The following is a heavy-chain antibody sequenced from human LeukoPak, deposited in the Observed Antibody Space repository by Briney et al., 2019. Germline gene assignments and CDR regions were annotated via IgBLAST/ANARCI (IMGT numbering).Heavy chain of an antibody. D-gene: IGHD4-17*01. J-gene: IGHJ4*02. CDR2: IGGSGDRV. V-gene: IGHV3-23*01. CDR3: AKTPGDYPGRVDY. Sequence: GGSLRLSCEASGFTFKSYAMTWVRQAPGKGLEWVSAIGGSGDRVYYADSVKGRFTISRDNSKKTLFLQMNSLRAEDTAVYYCAKTPGDYPGRVDYWGQGTLVTVSS. CDR1: GFTFKSYA.